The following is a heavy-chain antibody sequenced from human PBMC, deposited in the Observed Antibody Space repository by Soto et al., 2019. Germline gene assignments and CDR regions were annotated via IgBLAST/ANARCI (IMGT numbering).Heavy chain of an antibody. CDR3: ARVVIQNWFDP. CDR2: IYYSGST. V-gene: IGHV4-30-4*01. CDR1: GGSISSGDYY. Sequence: SETLSLTCTVSGGSISSGDYYWSWIRQPPGKGLEWIGYIYYSGSTYYNPSLKSRVTISVDTSKNQFSLKLSSVTAADTAVYYCARVVIQNWFDPGAREPWSPSPQ. J-gene: IGHJ5*02. D-gene: IGHD5-18*01.